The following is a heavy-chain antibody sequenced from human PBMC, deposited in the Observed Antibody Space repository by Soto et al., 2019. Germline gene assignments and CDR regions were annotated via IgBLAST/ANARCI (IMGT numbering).Heavy chain of an antibody. V-gene: IGHV4-59*08. J-gene: IGHJ5*02. CDR2: IYYAGST. D-gene: IGHD2-2*02. CDR1: GGSMISYY. CDR3: ARGFCSSTICYIWDNWFDP. Sequence: PSETLSLTCTVSGGSMISYYWSWIRQPPGRGLEWIGFIYYAGSTNYNPSLNSRVTISVDTSKNQFSLTLSSVTAADTAVYYCARGFCSSTICYIWDNWFDPWGQGTLVTVSS.